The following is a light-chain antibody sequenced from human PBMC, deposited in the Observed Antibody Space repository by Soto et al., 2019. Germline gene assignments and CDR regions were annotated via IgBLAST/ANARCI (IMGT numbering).Light chain of an antibody. CDR2: AAS. J-gene: IGKJ5*01. CDR1: QGISSY. V-gene: IGKV1-9*01. CDR3: QQLNSYPLT. Sequence: IPLTQSPSSLSASVGDRVTITCRASQGISSYLAWYQQKPGKAPKLLIYAASTLQSGVPSRFSGSGSGTDFTLTISRLQPEDSATYYCQQLNSYPLTFGQGTRLEI.